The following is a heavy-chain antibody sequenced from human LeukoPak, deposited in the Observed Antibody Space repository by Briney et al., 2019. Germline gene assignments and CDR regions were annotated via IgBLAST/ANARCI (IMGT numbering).Heavy chain of an antibody. J-gene: IGHJ3*02. V-gene: IGHV1-69*05. CDR1: GGTFSSYA. D-gene: IGHD2-2*01. CDR3: ASPSSLLPYQLLPYRDAFDI. Sequence: ASVKVSCKASGGTFSSYAISWVRQAPGQGLEWMGGIIPIFGTANYAQKFQGRVTITTDESTSTAYMELSSLRSEDTAVYYCASPSSLLPYQLLPYRDAFDIWGQGTMVTVSS. CDR2: IIPIFGTA.